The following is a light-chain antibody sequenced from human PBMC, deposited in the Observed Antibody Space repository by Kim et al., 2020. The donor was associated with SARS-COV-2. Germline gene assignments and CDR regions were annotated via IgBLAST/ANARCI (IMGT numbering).Light chain of an antibody. CDR3: KSRGTSGNVV. CDR1: SLRSYY. CDR2: GKN. V-gene: IGLV3-19*01. J-gene: IGLJ2*01. Sequence: SSELTQDPAVSVALGQTVRITCRGDSLRSYYATWYQQKPGQAPVLVIYGKNNRPSGIPDRFSGSSSGNTASLTFTGAQAEDEADYYCKSRGTSGNVVFGGGTQLTVL.